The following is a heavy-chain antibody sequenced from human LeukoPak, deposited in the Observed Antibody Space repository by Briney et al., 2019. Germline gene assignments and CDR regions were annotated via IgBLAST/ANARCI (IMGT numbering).Heavy chain of an antibody. CDR1: GFTFSSHS. CDR3: ARDNPSFYRNEIDF. J-gene: IGHJ4*02. V-gene: IGHV3-48*01. CDR2: ISSSSSTM. D-gene: IGHD4-11*01. Sequence: GGSLRLYCAASGFTFSSHSMNWVRQAPGKGLEWVSYISSSSSTMYYADSVKGRFTISRDNAKNSLYLQMNSLRVEDTAVYYCARDNPSFYRNEIDFWGQGTLVTVSS.